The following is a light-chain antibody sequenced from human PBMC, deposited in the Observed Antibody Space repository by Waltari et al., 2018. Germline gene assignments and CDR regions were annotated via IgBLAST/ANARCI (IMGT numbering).Light chain of an antibody. V-gene: IGKV1-16*01. CDR3: QQSYSTPRIT. CDR2: GAS. CDR1: QGISNH. J-gene: IGKJ5*01. Sequence: DIQMTQSPSSLSASVGERVTITCRASQGISNHLAWFQQKPGKAPKSLIYGASSLQSGVPSRFSGSGSGTDFTLTISSLQPEDFATYYCQQSYSTPRITFGQGTRLEIK.